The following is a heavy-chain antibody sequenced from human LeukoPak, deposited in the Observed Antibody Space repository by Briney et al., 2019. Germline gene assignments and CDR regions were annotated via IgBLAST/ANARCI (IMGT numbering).Heavy chain of an antibody. CDR2: ISGSGGTT. V-gene: IGHV3-23*01. CDR1: GFTFSSYA. J-gene: IGHJ4*02. Sequence: PGGSLRLSCAASGFTFSSYAMSWVRQAPGKGLERASVISGSGGTTYYADSVKGRFTISRDKSKNTLYLQMTSLRADDTAVYYCAKDDYSDYSPDYWGQGTLVTVSS. D-gene: IGHD4-11*01. CDR3: AKDDYSDYSPDY.